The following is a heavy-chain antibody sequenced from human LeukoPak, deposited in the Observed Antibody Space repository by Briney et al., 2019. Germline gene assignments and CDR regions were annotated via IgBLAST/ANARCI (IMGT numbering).Heavy chain of an antibody. CDR3: AKMRGIGELRYFDWLPYDY. CDR1: GFTFSSYA. J-gene: IGHJ4*02. V-gene: IGHV3-23*01. D-gene: IGHD3-9*01. CDR2: ISGSGGST. Sequence: GGSLRLSCAASGFTFSSYAMSWVRQAPGKGLEWVSAISGSGGSTYYADSVKGRFTISRDNSKNTLYLQMNSLRAEDTAVYYCAKMRGIGELRYFDWLPYDYWGQRTLVTVSS.